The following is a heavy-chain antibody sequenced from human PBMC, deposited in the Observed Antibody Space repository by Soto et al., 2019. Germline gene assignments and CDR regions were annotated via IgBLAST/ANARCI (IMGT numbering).Heavy chain of an antibody. CDR1: GVSISSNYY. Sequence: QVLLQESGPGLVQPSGTLSLSCVVSGVSISSNYYWGWVRQPPGKGLEWLGDISHIGSVNYNPSLRSRVTLSMDKSQNQFSLKVNSVTAADPAVYCCARSFGWYAIDYWGQGTLVIVSS. CDR3: ARSFGWYAIDY. D-gene: IGHD6-19*01. J-gene: IGHJ4*02. CDR2: ISHIGSV. V-gene: IGHV4-4*01.